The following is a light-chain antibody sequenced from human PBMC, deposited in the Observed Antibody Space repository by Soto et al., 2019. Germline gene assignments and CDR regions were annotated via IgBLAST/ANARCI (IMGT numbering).Light chain of an antibody. CDR3: CSYAGSYTLYV. V-gene: IGLV2-11*01. CDR2: DVS. Sequence: QSALPQPRSVSGSPGQSVTISCTGTSSDVGGYNYVSWYQQHPGKAPKLMIYDVSKRPSGVPDRFSGPKSGNTASLTISGLQAEDEADYYCCSYAGSYTLYVFGTGTKVTV. J-gene: IGLJ1*01. CDR1: SSDVGGYNY.